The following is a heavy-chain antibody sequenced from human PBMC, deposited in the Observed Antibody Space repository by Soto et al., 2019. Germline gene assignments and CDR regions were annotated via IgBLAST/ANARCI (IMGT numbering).Heavy chain of an antibody. J-gene: IGHJ6*02. Sequence: SETLSLTCAVYGGSFSGYYWSWIRQPPGKGLEWIGEINHSGSTNYNPSLKSRVTISVDTSKNQFSLKLSSVTAADTAVYHCAREGVAIFGVVITYYGMDVWGQGTTVTVSS. CDR3: AREGVAIFGVVITYYGMDV. D-gene: IGHD3-3*01. CDR2: INHSGST. V-gene: IGHV4-34*01. CDR1: GGSFSGYY.